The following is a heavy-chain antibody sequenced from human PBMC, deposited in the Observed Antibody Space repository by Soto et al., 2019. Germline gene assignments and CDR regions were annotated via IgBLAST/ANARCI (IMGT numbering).Heavy chain of an antibody. CDR3: AKDGTKSTGG. Sequence: VDLVQSGTEVKKPGSSVKVSCRASGGSLNTFVIIWVRQAPGQGLEWMGGIIPAFGTPNYAQKFQGRATITADESMSTVFMERSSVMGEDTGVYWCAKDGTKSTGGWGQGTLVTVSS. V-gene: IGHV1-69*01. J-gene: IGHJ4*02. D-gene: IGHD1-26*01. CDR1: GGSLNTFV. CDR2: IIPAFGTP.